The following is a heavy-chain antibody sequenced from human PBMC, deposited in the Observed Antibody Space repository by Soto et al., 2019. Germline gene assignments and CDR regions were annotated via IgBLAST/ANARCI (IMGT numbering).Heavy chain of an antibody. CDR1: GGSIISSTHY. J-gene: IGHJ6*02. V-gene: IGHV4-39*01. Sequence: QLQLQESGPGLVKPSETLSLTCSVSGGSIISSTHYWGWIRQPPGKGLEWIGSIYYSGSTYYNPSLKSRVTISIDTSKNQFSLKLSSVTAADTAVYYCARQDTAMVRWDYYYGMDVWGQGSMVTVSS. CDR3: ARQDTAMVRWDYYYGMDV. CDR2: IYYSGST. D-gene: IGHD5-18*01.